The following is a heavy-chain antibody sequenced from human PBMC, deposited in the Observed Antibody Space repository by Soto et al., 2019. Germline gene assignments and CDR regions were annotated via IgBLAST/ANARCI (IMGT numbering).Heavy chain of an antibody. CDR2: INHSGST. D-gene: IGHD6-13*01. Sequence: LSLTCAVYGGSFSGYYWSWIRQPPGKGLEWIGEINHSGSTNYNPSLKSRVTISVDTSKNQFSLKLSSVTAADTAVYYCARGVAAEIWGQGTLVTVSS. V-gene: IGHV4-34*01. J-gene: IGHJ4*02. CDR1: GGSFSGYY. CDR3: ARGVAAEI.